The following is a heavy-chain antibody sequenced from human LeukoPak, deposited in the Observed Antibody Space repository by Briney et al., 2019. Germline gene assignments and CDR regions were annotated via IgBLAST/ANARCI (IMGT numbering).Heavy chain of an antibody. J-gene: IGHJ4*02. CDR1: GGTLNNYG. Sequence: ASVKASCKASGGTLNNYGISWLRQAPGQGLEWMGRIIPIFGPALYAPQFKGRVTITADTSTSTAYVEVTSLISEDTAVYFCATDPHSDFWTGYYWDSWGQGTLVTVSS. V-gene: IGHV1-69*06. CDR3: ATDPHSDFWTGYYWDS. D-gene: IGHD3/OR15-3a*01. CDR2: IIPIFGPA.